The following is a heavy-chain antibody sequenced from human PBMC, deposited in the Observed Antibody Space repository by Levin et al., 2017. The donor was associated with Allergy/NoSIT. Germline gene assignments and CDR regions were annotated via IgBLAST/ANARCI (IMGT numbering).Heavy chain of an antibody. V-gene: IGHV3-30-3*01. D-gene: IGHD2-15*01. CDR1: GFTFSSYA. CDR3: ARDSGSQDIVEDEYFQH. Sequence: GGSLRLSCAASGFTFSSYAMHWVRQAPGKGLEWVAVISYDGSNKYYADSVKGRFTISRDNSKNTLYLQMNSLRAEDTAVYYCARDSGSQDIVEDEYFQHWGQGTLVTVSS. CDR2: ISYDGSNK. J-gene: IGHJ1*01.